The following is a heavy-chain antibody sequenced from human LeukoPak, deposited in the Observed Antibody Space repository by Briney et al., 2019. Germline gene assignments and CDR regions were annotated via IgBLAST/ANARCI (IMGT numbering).Heavy chain of an antibody. CDR2: IYYSGST. V-gene: IGHV4-31*03. J-gene: IGHJ6*02. CDR1: GGSISSGGYY. Sequence: SETLSLTCTVSGGSISSGGYYWSWIRQHPGKGLEWIGCIYYSGSTYYNPSLKSRVTISVDTSKNQFSLKLSSVTAADTAVYYCARFFDGNSRVVGHYYGMDVWGQGTTVTVSS. CDR3: ARFFDGNSRVVGHYYGMDV. D-gene: IGHD4-23*01.